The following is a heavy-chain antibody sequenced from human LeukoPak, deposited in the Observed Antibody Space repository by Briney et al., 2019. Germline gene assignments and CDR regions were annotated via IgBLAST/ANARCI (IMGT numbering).Heavy chain of an antibody. CDR3: ASEGYCSSTSCPLDY. V-gene: IGHV4-30-4*01. D-gene: IGHD2-2*01. CDR1: XGXIXXGXXY. Sequence: SXGXIXXGXXYXXWSRQPPGRGLEWIGYIYYSGSTYYNPSLKSRVTIAVDTSKNQFSLKLSSVTAADTAVYYCASEGYCSSTSCPLDYWGQGTLVTVSS. J-gene: IGHJ4*02. CDR2: IYYSGST.